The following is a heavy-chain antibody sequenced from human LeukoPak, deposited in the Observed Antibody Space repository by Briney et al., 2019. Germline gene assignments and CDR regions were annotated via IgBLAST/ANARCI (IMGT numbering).Heavy chain of an antibody. CDR1: ALIFSGHW. J-gene: IGHJ4*02. D-gene: IGHD1-26*01. V-gene: IGHV3-7*03. Sequence: GGSLRLSCEGSALIFSGHWMNWVRQAPGKGLEWVANINQGEGEKYYVDSVKGRFTISRDNAKKSLFLQMNSLRAEDTAVYYCARGRFIAGTTAYYFDYWGQGTLVTVSS. CDR3: ARGRFIAGTTAYYFDY. CDR2: INQGEGEK.